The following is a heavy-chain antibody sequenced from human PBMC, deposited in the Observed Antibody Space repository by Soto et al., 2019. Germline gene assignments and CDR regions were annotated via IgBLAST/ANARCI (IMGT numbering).Heavy chain of an antibody. D-gene: IGHD3-10*01. J-gene: IGHJ4*02. V-gene: IGHV3-30*18. CDR3: AKDQMGRGWRTLDS. CDR1: GLTFSGYG. Sequence: QVQMVESGGGVVQPGTSLRLSCVVTGLTFSGYGMHWVRQAPGKGLEWVADITYDGSSTYYADAVNGRFTVSRDNSKNILYLQMTSLRGDDTAMYYCAKDQMGRGWRTLDSWGQGTLVIVSS. CDR2: ITYDGSST.